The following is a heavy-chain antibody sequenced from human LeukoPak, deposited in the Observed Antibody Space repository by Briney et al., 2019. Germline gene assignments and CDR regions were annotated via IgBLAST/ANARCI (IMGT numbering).Heavy chain of an antibody. Sequence: GEALKISCKGSGYSFTSYWIGWVRQMPGKGLEWTVIIYPGDSDTRYSPSFQGQVTISADKSISTAHLQWSSLKASDTAMYYCARIPLDGYNFFDYWGQGTLVTVSS. J-gene: IGHJ4*02. CDR2: IYPGDSDT. D-gene: IGHD5-24*01. V-gene: IGHV5-51*01. CDR1: GYSFTSYW. CDR3: ARIPLDGYNFFDY.